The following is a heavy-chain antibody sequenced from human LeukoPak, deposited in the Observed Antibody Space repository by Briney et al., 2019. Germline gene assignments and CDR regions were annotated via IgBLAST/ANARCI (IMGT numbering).Heavy chain of an antibody. CDR2: IYLGDSDT. V-gene: IGHV5-51*01. Sequence: GESLKISCKGSGYRFTSHWIGWVRQMPGKGLEWMGIIYLGDSDTRYSPSFQGQATISSDKSISTAYPQWSSLKASDTAMYYCARHNPDTRGWPFDYWGQGTLVTVSS. J-gene: IGHJ4*02. CDR1: GYRFTSHW. CDR3: ARHNPDTRGWPFDY. D-gene: IGHD6-19*01.